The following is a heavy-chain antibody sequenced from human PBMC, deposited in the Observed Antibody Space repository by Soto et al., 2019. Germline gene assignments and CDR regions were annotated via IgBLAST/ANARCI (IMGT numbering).Heavy chain of an antibody. CDR1: GGSISSRGYY. CDR3: ARFSVGHYNSSGYYLVDL. J-gene: IGHJ5*02. Sequence: QVQLQESGPRLVKPSQTLSLTCTVSGGSISSRGYYWTWIRQHPGKGLELIGYIYYSGITYYSPSLYSRISISIGTSKNQFSLNLNSVASADTAVYYCARFSVGHYNSSGYYLVDLWGQGTLVTVSS. V-gene: IGHV4-31*03. CDR2: IYYSGIT. D-gene: IGHD3-22*01.